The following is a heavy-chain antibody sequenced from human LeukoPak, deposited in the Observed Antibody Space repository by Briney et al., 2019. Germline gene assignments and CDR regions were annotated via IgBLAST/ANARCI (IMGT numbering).Heavy chain of an antibody. CDR1: GGSISSGGYS. CDR2: IYHSGST. V-gene: IGHV4-30-2*01. D-gene: IGHD5/OR15-5a*01. J-gene: IGHJ6*04. Sequence: SQTLSLTCAVSGGSISSGGYSWSWIRQPPGKGLECIGSIYHSGSTYYNPSLKSRVTISVDRSKNQFSLKLSSVTAADTAVYYCARGLHSTSRSLDVWGTGTTVTVSS. CDR3: ARGLHSTSRSLDV.